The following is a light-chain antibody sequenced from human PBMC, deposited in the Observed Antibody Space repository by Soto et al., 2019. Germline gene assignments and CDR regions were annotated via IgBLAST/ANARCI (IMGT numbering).Light chain of an antibody. CDR2: VAS. CDR3: QQHNSYPLT. CDR1: QGISSY. Sequence: DMQLTQSPSFLSASVGDRVTITYRASQGISSYLAWYQQKPGKAPKLLIYVASALQSGVPSRFSGSGSGIEFTLTISSLQPEDFATYYCQQHNSYPLTFGGGTKVEIK. V-gene: IGKV1-9*01. J-gene: IGKJ4*01.